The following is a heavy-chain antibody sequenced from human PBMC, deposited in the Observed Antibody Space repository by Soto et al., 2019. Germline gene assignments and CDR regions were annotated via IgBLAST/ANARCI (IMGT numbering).Heavy chain of an antibody. D-gene: IGHD6-6*01. V-gene: IGHV3-15*01. CDR1: GFTFSNTW. J-gene: IGHJ3*01. Sequence: PGGSLRLSCAASGFTFSNTWMSWVRQAPGKGLEWVGRIKSKTDGGTTDYAAPVKGRFTISRDDSENTLYLQMNTLKTEDTAVYYCTTSRVIWRIAAGYDAFDFWGQGTMVTVSS. CDR2: IKSKTDGGTT. CDR3: TTSRVIWRIAAGYDAFDF.